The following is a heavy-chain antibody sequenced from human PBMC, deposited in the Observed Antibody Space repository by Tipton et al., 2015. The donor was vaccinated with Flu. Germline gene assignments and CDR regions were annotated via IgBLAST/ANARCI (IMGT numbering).Heavy chain of an antibody. Sequence: SLRLSCAASGFTFSSYWMSWVRQAPGKGLEWVANIKQDGSEKYYVDSVKGRFTISRDNAKNSLYLQMNSLRAEDTAVYYCARDRSVEGSCGPSRCSNYGMDVWGQGTTVPVSS. V-gene: IGHV3-7*01. CDR1: GFTFSSYW. CDR2: IKQDGSEK. J-gene: IGHJ6*02. CDR3: ARDRSVEGSCGPSRCSNYGMDV. D-gene: IGHD2-21*01.